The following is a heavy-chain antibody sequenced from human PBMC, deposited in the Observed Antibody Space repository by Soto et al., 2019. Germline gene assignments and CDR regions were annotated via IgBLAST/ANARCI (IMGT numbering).Heavy chain of an antibody. J-gene: IGHJ3*02. D-gene: IGHD2-15*01. CDR2: ISGSGGST. Sequence: GGSLRLSCAASGFTFSSYAMSWVRQAPGKGLEWVSAISGSGGSTYYADSVKGRFTISRDNSKNTLYLQMNSLRAEDTAVYYCAKDNNVVVVAASDAFYIWGQGTMVTVS. CDR1: GFTFSSYA. CDR3: AKDNNVVVVAASDAFYI. V-gene: IGHV3-23*01.